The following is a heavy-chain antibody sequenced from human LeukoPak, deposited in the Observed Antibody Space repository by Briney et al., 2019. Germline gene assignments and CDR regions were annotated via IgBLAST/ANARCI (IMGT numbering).Heavy chain of an antibody. J-gene: IGHJ6*02. D-gene: IGHD3-9*01. Sequence: GGSLRLSCAASGFTFRSYNFHWVRQAPGKGLEYVSAISSNGGSTYYADSVKGRFTISRDNSKNTLYLQMNSLRAEDTAVYYCARNTAMYYDILTGYSAGYYGMDVWGQGTTVTVSS. CDR2: ISSNGGST. CDR3: ARNTAMYYDILTGYSAGYYGMDV. V-gene: IGHV3-64*04. CDR1: GFTFRSYN.